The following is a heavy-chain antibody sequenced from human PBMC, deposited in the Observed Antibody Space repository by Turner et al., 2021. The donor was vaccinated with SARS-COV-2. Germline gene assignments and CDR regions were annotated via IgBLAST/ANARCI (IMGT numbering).Heavy chain of an antibody. CDR3: ATKTHCGSDCYSKYFDL. CDR2: MSYSEMT. D-gene: IGHD2-21*02. V-gene: IGHV4-39*01. Sequence: QLQLEESGPGLVKASETLSLTCGVSGGSVTNSFYSWGWVRQAPGRGLEWIASMSYSEMTYHNPSLRSRVSISKDTSKNQFSLRLTSLTAADTAIYYCATKTHCGSDCYSKYFDLWGRGTPVTVAS. J-gene: IGHJ2*01. CDR1: GGSVTNSFYS.